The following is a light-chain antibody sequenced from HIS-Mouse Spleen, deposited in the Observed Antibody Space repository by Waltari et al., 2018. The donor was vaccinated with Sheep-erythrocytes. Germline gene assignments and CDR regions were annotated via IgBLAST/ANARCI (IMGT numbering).Light chain of an antibody. Sequence: QSALTQPRSVSGSPGQSVTISCTGTSSDVGRSNSVSWYQQHPGKAPKLMIYDVSKRPSGVPDRFSGSKSGNTASLTISGLQAEDEADYYCCSYAGSYNHVFATGTKVTVL. CDR2: DVS. V-gene: IGLV2-11*01. CDR3: CSYAGSYNHV. J-gene: IGLJ1*01. CDR1: SSDVGRSNS.